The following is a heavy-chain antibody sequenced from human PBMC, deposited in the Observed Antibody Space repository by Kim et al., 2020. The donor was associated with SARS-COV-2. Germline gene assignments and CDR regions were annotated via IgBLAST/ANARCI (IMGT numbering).Heavy chain of an antibody. Sequence: ASVKVSCKASGYTFTMNAISWVRQAPGQGLEWMGWINTDTGNPTYAQAFTRRFVFSVDTSVTTAYLQISSLEPEDTARYYCTRVIWGTYRYTDYWGQGTL. D-gene: IGHD3-16*02. J-gene: IGHJ4*02. V-gene: IGHV7-4-1*02. CDR3: TRVIWGTYRYTDY. CDR2: INTDTGNP. CDR1: GYTFTMNA.